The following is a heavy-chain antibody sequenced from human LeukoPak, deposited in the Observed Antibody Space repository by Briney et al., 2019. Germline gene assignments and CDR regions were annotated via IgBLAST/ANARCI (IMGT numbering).Heavy chain of an antibody. J-gene: IGHJ5*02. Sequence: SETLSLTCTVSGDSVSSSSYYWGRIRQPPGKGLEWIGSISYSGTNYNNPSLKSRVSISIDTSKNQFSVKLTSVTAADTAMYYCASLGTLRSWGQGTLVTVSS. CDR1: GDSVSSSSYY. CDR2: ISYSGTN. D-gene: IGHD7-27*01. V-gene: IGHV4-39*01. CDR3: ASLGTLRS.